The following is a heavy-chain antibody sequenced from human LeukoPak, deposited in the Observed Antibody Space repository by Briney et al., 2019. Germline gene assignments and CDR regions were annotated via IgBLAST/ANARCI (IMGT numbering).Heavy chain of an antibody. Sequence: PGGSLRLSCAASGFTVSSNYMSWVRQAPGKGLEWVSVIYSGGSTYYADSVKGRFTISRDNSKNTLFLDMDSLTPEDTAVYYCAAAGLGVAHWFDAWGQGTVVTVSS. CDR1: GFTVSSNY. CDR3: AAAGLGVAHWFDA. J-gene: IGHJ5*02. CDR2: IYSGGST. D-gene: IGHD2-15*01. V-gene: IGHV3-53*05.